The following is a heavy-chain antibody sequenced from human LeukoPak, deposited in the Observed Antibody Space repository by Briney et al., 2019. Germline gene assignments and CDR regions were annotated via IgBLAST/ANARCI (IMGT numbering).Heavy chain of an antibody. Sequence: AGSLRLSCAASGFVVTANYLAWARQAPGKGLEWVSTISNGGDPFYGDSVKGRSTISRDESTNTFSLQLDSLRVEDMGVYYCALLSGGTFDYWGQGTQVTVAS. V-gene: IGHV3-53*01. D-gene: IGHD2/OR15-2a*01. CDR1: GFVVTANY. CDR2: ISNGGDP. CDR3: ALLSGGTFDY. J-gene: IGHJ4*02.